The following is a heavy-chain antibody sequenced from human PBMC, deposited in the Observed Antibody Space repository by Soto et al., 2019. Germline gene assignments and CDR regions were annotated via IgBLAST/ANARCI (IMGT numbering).Heavy chain of an antibody. CDR2: IYYSGST. Sequence: KTSETLSLTCTVSGGSISSYYWSWIRQPPGKGLEWIGYIYYSGSTNYNPSLKSRVTISVDTSKNQFSLKLSSVTAADTAVYYCARVKAAAVSCWFDPWGQGTLVTVSS. V-gene: IGHV4-59*01. CDR1: GGSISSYY. CDR3: ARVKAAAVSCWFDP. J-gene: IGHJ5*02. D-gene: IGHD6-13*01.